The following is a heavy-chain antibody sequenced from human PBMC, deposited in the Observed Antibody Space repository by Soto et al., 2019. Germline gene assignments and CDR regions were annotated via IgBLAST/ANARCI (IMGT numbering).Heavy chain of an antibody. J-gene: IGHJ5*02. CDR1: GDSVSSNSAA. D-gene: IGHD6-13*01. V-gene: IGHV6-1*01. CDR2: TYYRSKWYN. CDR3: ARGFGYSSSWYGNWFDP. Sequence: KQSQTLSLTCAISGDSVSSNSAAWNWIRQSPSRGLEWLGRTYYRSKWYNDYAVSVKSRITINPDTSKNQFSLQLNSVTPEDTAVYYCARGFGYSSSWYGNWFDPWGQGTLVTVSS.